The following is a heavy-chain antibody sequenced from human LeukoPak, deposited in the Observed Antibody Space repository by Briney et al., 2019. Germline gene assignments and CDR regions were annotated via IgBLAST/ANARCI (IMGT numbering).Heavy chain of an antibody. CDR1: GGSISSGGFY. J-gene: IGHJ5*02. V-gene: IGHV4-61*02. D-gene: IGHD6-13*01. CDR2: VFTSGST. CDR3: ARDGRMSAAGFPLRVTNWFDP. Sequence: SETLSLTCTVSGGSISSGGFYWTWIRQPAGKGLEWIGRVFTSGSTNYSPSLESRVTISIDTSKNQFSLKLKSVTAADTAVYFCARDGRMSAAGFPLRVTNWFDPWGQGTLVTVSS.